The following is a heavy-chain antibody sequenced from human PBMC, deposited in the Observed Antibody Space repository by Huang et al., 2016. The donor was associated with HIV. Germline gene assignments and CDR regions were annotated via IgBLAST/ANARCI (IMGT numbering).Heavy chain of an antibody. CDR1: GGTFSRYT. CDR2: ILTAYGGT. V-gene: IGHV1-69*12. CDR3: ARYGDGSVFYYFDF. J-gene: IGHJ4*02. D-gene: IGHD3-10*01. Sequence: QVQLVQSGAEVKKPGSSVRVSCKVSGGTFSRYTIGWVRPAPGEGLEWMGGILTAYGGTNCAEKVEDRVTITADESTNTAYMELTRLRSDDTALYYCARYGDGSVFYYFDFWGQGTLVTVSS.